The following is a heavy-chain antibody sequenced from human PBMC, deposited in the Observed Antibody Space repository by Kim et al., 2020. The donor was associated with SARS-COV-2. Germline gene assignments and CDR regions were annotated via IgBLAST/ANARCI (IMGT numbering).Heavy chain of an antibody. CDR1: GYTFTSYD. Sequence: ASVKVSCKASGYTFTSYDINWVRQATGQGLEWMGWMNPNSGNTGYAQKFQGRVTMNRHTSISTAYMELSSLRSEDTAVYYCARGTLVATIFNYYYGMDVWGNGTPVTVSS. J-gene: IGHJ6*04. CDR3: ARGTLVATIFNYYYGMDV. V-gene: IGHV1-8*01. D-gene: IGHD5-12*01. CDR2: MNPNSGNT.